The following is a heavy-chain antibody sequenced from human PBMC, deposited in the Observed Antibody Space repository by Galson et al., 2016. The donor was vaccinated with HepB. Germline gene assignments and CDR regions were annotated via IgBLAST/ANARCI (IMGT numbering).Heavy chain of an antibody. J-gene: IGHJ6*02. CDR1: GYTFTSYA. CDR3: ARGGGGSFGPYHSTPMDV. CDR2: INAGNGYT. V-gene: IGHV1-3*03. D-gene: IGHD3-16*01. Sequence: SVKVSCKASGYTFTSYAIHWVRQAPGQRLEWVGWINAGNGYTAYSQKLQGRVTITRDTSASTAYLELSSLRSEDMAVYYCARGGGGSFGPYHSTPMDVWGRGTTGTVSS.